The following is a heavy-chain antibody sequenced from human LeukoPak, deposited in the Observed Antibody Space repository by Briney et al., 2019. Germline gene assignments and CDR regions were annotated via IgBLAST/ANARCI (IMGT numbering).Heavy chain of an antibody. V-gene: IGHV5-51*01. CDR1: GSRFTSYW. CDR2: IYPGDSDT. D-gene: IGHD2-2*01. Sequence: GESLQISCKGSGSRFTSYWIGWGRRMPGKGLEGMGIIYPGDSDTRYSPSFQGQVTISADKSISTAYLQWSSLKASDTAMYYCARRGCSSTSCYYNWFDPWGQGTLVTVSS. CDR3: ARRGCSSTSCYYNWFDP. J-gene: IGHJ5*02.